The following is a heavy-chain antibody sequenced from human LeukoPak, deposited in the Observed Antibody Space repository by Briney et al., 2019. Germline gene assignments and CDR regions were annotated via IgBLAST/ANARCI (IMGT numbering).Heavy chain of an antibody. CDR1: GFTFSSYA. V-gene: IGHV3-23*01. Sequence: QTGGSLRLSCAASGFTFSSYAMTWVRQAPGKGLEWVSTVSGSGGSTYYADSVKGRFTISRDNSKNTLYLQMNSLRAEDTAVYYCAKASYYYGSGSYGDYWGRGTLVTVSS. D-gene: IGHD3-10*01. J-gene: IGHJ4*02. CDR2: VSGSGGST. CDR3: AKASYYYGSGSYGDY.